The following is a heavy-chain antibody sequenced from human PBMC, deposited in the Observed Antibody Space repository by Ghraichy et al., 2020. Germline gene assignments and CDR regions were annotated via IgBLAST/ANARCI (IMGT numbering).Heavy chain of an antibody. D-gene: IGHD1-26*01. CDR1: GGSVSSGSYY. Sequence: SETLSLTCTVSGGSVSSGSYYWSWIRQPPGKGLEWIGYIYYSGSTNYNPSLKSRVTISVDTSKNQFYLKLSSVTAADTAVYYCARDSSGSYYNWFDPWGQGTLVTVSS. CDR3: ARDSSGSYYNWFDP. J-gene: IGHJ5*02. CDR2: IYYSGST. V-gene: IGHV4-61*01.